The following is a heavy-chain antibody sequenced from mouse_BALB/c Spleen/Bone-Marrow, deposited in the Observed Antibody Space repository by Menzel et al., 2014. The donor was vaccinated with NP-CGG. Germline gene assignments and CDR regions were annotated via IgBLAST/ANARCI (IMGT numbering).Heavy chain of an antibody. CDR3: AKSAGFAY. J-gene: IGHJ3*01. CDR2: IWRGGST. Sequence: VMLVESGPSLVQPSQSLSITCTVSGFSLTSYGVHWVRQSPGKGLEWLGVIWRGGSTDYNAAFMSRLSITKDNSKSQVFFKMNSLQADDTATYYCAKSAGFAYWGQGTLVTVSA. CDR1: GFSLTSYG. V-gene: IGHV2-5-1*01.